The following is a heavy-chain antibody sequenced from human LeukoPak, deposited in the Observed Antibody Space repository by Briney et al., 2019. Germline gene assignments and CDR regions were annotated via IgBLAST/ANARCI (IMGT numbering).Heavy chain of an antibody. CDR3: ARLPGYYNGSGSYFTD. D-gene: IGHD3-10*01. CDR1: GFTFSSHS. J-gene: IGHJ4*02. Sequence: PGGSLRLSCAASGFTFSSHSMNWVRQAPGKGLEWVSSISSSSSYIYYADSVKGRFTISRDNAKNSLYLQMNSLRAEDTAVYYCARLPGYYNGSGSYFTDWGQGTLVTVSS. V-gene: IGHV3-21*01. CDR2: ISSSSSYI.